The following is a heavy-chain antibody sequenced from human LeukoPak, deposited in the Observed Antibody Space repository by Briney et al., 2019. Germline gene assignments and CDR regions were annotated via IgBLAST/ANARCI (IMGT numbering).Heavy chain of an antibody. Sequence: ASVKVSCKASGYTFTHYGISWVRQAPGQGLEWMGWISTYNGNTNYAQKLQGRVTMTTDTSTGTAYMELRSLRSDDTAVYYCARDAHSGWYPLDYWGQGTLVTVSS. CDR1: GYTFTHYG. CDR2: ISTYNGNT. V-gene: IGHV1-18*01. J-gene: IGHJ4*02. D-gene: IGHD6-19*01. CDR3: ARDAHSGWYPLDY.